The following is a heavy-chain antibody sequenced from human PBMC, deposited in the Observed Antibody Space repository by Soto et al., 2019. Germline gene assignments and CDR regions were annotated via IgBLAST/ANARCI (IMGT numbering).Heavy chain of an antibody. CDR2: INHSGST. CDR1: GGSFSGYY. Sequence: QVQLQQWGAGLLKPSASLSLTCAVYGGSFSGYYWSWIRQPPGKGLEWIGEINHSGSTNCNPSLKSRVSIAVDTSKNQFSLKLSSVTAADTAVYYCARREYCSSTSFPLGYWGQGTLVTVSS. J-gene: IGHJ4*02. D-gene: IGHD2-2*01. V-gene: IGHV4-34*01. CDR3: ARREYCSSTSFPLGY.